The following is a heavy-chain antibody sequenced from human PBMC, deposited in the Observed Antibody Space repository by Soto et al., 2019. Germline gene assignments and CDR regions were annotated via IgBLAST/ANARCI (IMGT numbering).Heavy chain of an antibody. CDR3: ARDPSAVAGT. Sequence: GGSLRLSCAASGLTFSSYSMNWVRQAPGKGLEWVSSISSSSSYIYYADSVKGRFTISRDNAKNSLYLQMNSLRAEDTAVYYCARDPSAVAGTWGQGTLVTVSS. CDR1: GLTFSSYS. V-gene: IGHV3-21*01. J-gene: IGHJ4*02. D-gene: IGHD6-19*01. CDR2: ISSSSSYI.